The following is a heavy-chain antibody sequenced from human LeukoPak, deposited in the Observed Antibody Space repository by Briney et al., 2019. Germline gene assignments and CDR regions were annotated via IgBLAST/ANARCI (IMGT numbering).Heavy chain of an antibody. CDR2: INHSGST. CDR1: GGSFSGYY. CDR3: ARGLHTAATMDV. V-gene: IGHV4-34*01. D-gene: IGHD6-25*01. Sequence: SETLSLTCAVYGGSFSGYYWSWIRQPPGKGLEWIGEINHSGSTNYNPSLKSRVTISVDTSKNQFSLKLSSVTAADMAVYYCARGLHTAATMDVWGKGTTVTVSS. J-gene: IGHJ6*03.